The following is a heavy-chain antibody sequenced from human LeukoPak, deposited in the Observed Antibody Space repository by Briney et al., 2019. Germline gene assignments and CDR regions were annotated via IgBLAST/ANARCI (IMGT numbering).Heavy chain of an antibody. D-gene: IGHD3-10*01. CDR3: AGEMDSGSYLAY. CDR2: IRRTGTIT. Sequence: GGSLRLSCAASGFTFSNYNMNLVRQAPGKGLEWISFIRRTGTITYYSDSVKGRFTVSRDDATNSLYLQMNSLRADDTAVYYCAGEMDSGSYLAYWGQGALVTVSS. V-gene: IGHV3-48*01. CDR1: GFTFSNYN. J-gene: IGHJ4*02.